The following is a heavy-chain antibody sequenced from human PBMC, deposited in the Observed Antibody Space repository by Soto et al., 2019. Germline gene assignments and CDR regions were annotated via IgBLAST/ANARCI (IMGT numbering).Heavy chain of an antibody. CDR1: GYTLTDHG. CDR3: ARDWTSPSCVSSSCPRGGWFDP. V-gene: IGHV1-18*04. D-gene: IGHD2-15*01. Sequence: QVQLVQSAPEVKKPGASVKVSCKASGYTLTDHGISWVRQAPGQELEWMGCINPYNAKTRYGEKVQGKLTMTTDTSSTVYMELTGLTSDDTSVYYCARDWTSPSCVSSSCPRGGWFDPWGQGTLVTVSS. CDR2: INPYNAKT. J-gene: IGHJ5*02.